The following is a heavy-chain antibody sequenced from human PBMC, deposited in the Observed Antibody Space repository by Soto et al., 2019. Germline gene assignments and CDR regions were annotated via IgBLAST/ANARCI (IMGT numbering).Heavy chain of an antibody. CDR2: INHSGNT. D-gene: IGHD3-9*01. J-gene: IGHJ3*02. V-gene: IGHV4-34*01. CDR3: ARGDDIMTGYKEAFDI. CDR1: GGSFSGYY. Sequence: SETLSLTCAVYGGSFSGYYWSRIRQPPGKGLEWIGEINHSGNTNYNSSLKSRVTISVDTSKNQFSLRLSSVTAADTAVYYCARGDDIMTGYKEAFDIWDQGTMVTVSS.